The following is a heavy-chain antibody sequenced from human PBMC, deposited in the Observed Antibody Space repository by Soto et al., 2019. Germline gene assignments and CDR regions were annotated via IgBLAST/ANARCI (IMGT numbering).Heavy chain of an antibody. V-gene: IGHV4-34*01. CDR3: ARDKITGLFDY. D-gene: IGHD2-8*02. CDR2: INHTGGT. Sequence: SETLSLTCAVYGGSFSGYYWTWIRQPPGTGLEWIGEINHTGGTNYNPSLKSRVTISVDTSKNQFSLKLTSVTAADTAVYYCARDKITGLFDYWGQGTLVTVS. J-gene: IGHJ4*02. CDR1: GGSFSGYY.